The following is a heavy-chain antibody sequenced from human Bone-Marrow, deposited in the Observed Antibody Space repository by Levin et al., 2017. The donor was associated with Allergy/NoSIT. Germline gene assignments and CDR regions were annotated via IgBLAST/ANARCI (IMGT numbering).Heavy chain of an antibody. D-gene: IGHD6-13*01. CDR3: AKGGGRSSWFFYFDN. CDR2: VSVNGGST. CDR1: GFSFDDYA. V-gene: IGHV3-43*02. J-gene: IGHJ4*02. Sequence: GGSLRLSCVASGFSFDDYAMHWVRQAPGKGLEWVSSVSVNGGSTYYADSVKGRFTISRDNAKNTLDLQMDSLRAEDTALYFCAKGGGRSSWFFYFDNWGQGTLVAVSS.